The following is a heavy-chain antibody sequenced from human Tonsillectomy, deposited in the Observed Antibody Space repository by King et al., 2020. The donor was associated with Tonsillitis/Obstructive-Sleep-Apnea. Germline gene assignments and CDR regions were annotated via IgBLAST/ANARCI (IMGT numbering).Heavy chain of an antibody. CDR3: ARDRRYFDWLPDYFDY. CDR2: ISSSGNTI. V-gene: IGHV3-48*03. J-gene: IGHJ4*02. D-gene: IGHD3-9*01. CDR1: GFTFSSYE. Sequence: EVQLVESGGGLVQPGGSLRLSCAASGFTFSSYEMNWVRQAPGKGLEWVSYISSSGNTIYYADSVKGRFTISRENAKNSLYLQMNSLRAEDTAVYYCARDRRYFDWLPDYFDYWGQGTLVTVSS.